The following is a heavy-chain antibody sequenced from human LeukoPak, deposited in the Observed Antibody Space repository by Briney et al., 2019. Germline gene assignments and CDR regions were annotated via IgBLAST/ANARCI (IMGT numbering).Heavy chain of an antibody. CDR2: INWNGGST. D-gene: IGHD5-12*01. V-gene: IGHV3-20*04. CDR1: GFTFDDYG. Sequence: PGGSLRLSCAASGFTFDDYGMSWVRQAPGKGLEWVSGINWNGGSTGYADSVKGRFTISRDNAKNSLYLQMNSLRAEDTALYYCARDLGPITLSGFNYWGQGTLDTVSS. J-gene: IGHJ4*02. CDR3: ARDLGPITLSGFNY.